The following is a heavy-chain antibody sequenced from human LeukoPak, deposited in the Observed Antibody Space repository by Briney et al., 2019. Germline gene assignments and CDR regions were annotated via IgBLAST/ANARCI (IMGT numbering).Heavy chain of an antibody. Sequence: GESLKLPCKGSGYSFTSYWIGWVRQMPGKGLEWMGIIYPGDSDTRYSPSFQGQVTISADKSISTAYLQWSSLKASDTAMYYCARRRSGSPSGYYYYMDVWGKGTMVTVSS. CDR3: ARRRSGSPSGYYYYMDV. J-gene: IGHJ6*03. CDR1: GYSFTSYW. D-gene: IGHD1-26*01. V-gene: IGHV5-51*03. CDR2: IYPGDSDT.